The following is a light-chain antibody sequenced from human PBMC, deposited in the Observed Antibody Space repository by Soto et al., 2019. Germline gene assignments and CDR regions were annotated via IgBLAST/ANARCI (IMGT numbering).Light chain of an antibody. J-gene: IGKJ2*01. CDR3: LQYYNHPKT. CDR1: QGIRND. Sequence: AIQMTQSPSSLSASVGDRVTITCRASQGIRNDLGWYQQKPGKAPNLLIHTASSLESGVPSRFSGSGYGTDFTLTISRLQPEDFATYYCLQYYNHPKTFGQGTKLEIK. V-gene: IGKV1-6*01. CDR2: TAS.